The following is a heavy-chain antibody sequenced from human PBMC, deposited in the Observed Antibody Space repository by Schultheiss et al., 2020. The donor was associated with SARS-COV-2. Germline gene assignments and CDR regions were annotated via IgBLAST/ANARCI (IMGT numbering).Heavy chain of an antibody. J-gene: IGHJ4*02. CDR3: ASAPHSGSYYLNY. V-gene: IGHV1-69*13. CDR2: IIPIFGTA. Sequence: SVKVSCKASGGTFSNYGISWVRQAPGQGLEWMGGIIPIFGTANYAQKFQGRVTITADESTSTAYMELSSLRSEDTAVYYCASAPHSGSYYLNYWGQGTLVTVSS. CDR1: GGTFSNYG. D-gene: IGHD1-26*01.